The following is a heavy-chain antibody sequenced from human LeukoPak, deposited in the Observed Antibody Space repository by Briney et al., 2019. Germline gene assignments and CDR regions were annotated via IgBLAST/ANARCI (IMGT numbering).Heavy chain of an antibody. J-gene: IGHJ6*02. D-gene: IGHD2-2*01. Sequence: GGSLRLSCAASGFTFDDYAMHWVRQAPGKGLEWVGRIKSKTDGGTTDYAAPVKGRFTISRDDSKNTLYLRMDSLKTEDTAVYYCTTGSDCSSTSCYVMRYYYYGMDVWGQGTTVTVSS. CDR3: TTGSDCSSTSCYVMRYYYYGMDV. CDR2: IKSKTDGGTT. CDR1: GFTFDDYA. V-gene: IGHV3-15*01.